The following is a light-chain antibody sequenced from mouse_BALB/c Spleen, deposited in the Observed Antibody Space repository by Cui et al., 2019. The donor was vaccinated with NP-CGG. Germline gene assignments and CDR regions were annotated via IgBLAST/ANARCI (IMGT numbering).Light chain of an antibody. CDR3: ALWYSNHWV. V-gene: IGLV1*01. CDR2: GTN. J-gene: IGLJ1*01. CDR1: TGAVTTSNY. Sequence: AVVSYESALPTSPGETVTLTCRSSTGAVTTSNYANWVQEKPDHLFTGLIGGTNNRAPGVPARFSGSLIGDKAALTITGAQTEDEAIYFCALWYSNHWVFGGGTKLTVL.